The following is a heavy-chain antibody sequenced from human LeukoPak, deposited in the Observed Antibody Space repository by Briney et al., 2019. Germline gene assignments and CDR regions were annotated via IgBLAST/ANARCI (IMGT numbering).Heavy chain of an antibody. CDR3: AKGATYSSSWYADY. D-gene: IGHD6-13*01. V-gene: IGHV3-9*01. CDR2: ISWISGSI. J-gene: IGHJ4*02. CDR1: GFTFDDYA. Sequence: GRSLRLSCAASGFTFDDYAMHWVRQAPGKGLEWVSGISWISGSIGYADSVKGRFTISRDNAKNSLYLQMNSLRAEDTALYYCAKGATYSSSWYADYWGQGTLVTVSS.